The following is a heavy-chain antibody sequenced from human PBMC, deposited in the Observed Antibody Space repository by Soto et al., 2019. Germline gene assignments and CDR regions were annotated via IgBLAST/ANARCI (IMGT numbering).Heavy chain of an antibody. V-gene: IGHV4-59*12. D-gene: IGHD4-17*01. Sequence: PSETLSLTCTVSGDSISSSYWSWIRQSPGKGLEWIGYIYYSGSTNYNASLKSRVTISVDTSKNQFSLKLSSVTAADTAVYYCARAHYGDYGYGMDVWGQGTTVTVSS. CDR2: IYYSGST. CDR3: ARAHYGDYGYGMDV. J-gene: IGHJ6*02. CDR1: GDSISSSY.